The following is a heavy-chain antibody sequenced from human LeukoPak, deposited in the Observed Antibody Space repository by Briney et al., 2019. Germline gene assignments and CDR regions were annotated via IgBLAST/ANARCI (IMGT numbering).Heavy chain of an antibody. Sequence: GGSLRLSCAASGFTFSSYTMHWVRQAPGQGLEWVAVISYDGSNKYYADSVKGRFTISGDTSKNTLYLQMNSLRAEDTAVYYCARDRCGSTSCYTHYFDYWGQGTLVTVSS. J-gene: IGHJ4*02. V-gene: IGHV3-30-3*01. D-gene: IGHD2-2*02. CDR1: GFTFSSYT. CDR3: ARDRCGSTSCYTHYFDY. CDR2: ISYDGSNK.